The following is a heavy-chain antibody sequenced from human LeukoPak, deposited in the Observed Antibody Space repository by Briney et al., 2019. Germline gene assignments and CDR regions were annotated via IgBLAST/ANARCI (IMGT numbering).Heavy chain of an antibody. J-gene: IGHJ4*02. CDR3: ARDDADVDTAFDY. D-gene: IGHD5-18*01. Sequence: ASVKVSCKASGYTFTGYYMHWVRQAPGQGLEWMGWINPNSGGTNYAQKFQGRVTMTRDTSISTAYMELSRLTSDDTAVYYCARDDADVDTAFDYWGQGTLVTVSS. V-gene: IGHV1-2*02. CDR1: GYTFTGYY. CDR2: INPNSGGT.